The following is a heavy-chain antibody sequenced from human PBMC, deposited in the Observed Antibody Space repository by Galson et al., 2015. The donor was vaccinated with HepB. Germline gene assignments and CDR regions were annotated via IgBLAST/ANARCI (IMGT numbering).Heavy chain of an antibody. CDR2: ISSNGGST. CDR1: GFTFSSYS. Sequence: SLRLSCAASGFTFSSYSMNWVRQAPGKGLEYVSAISSNGGSTYYADSVKGRFTISRDNSKNTLYLQMSSLRAEDTAVYYCVKDHGGRGSMITVDIWGQGTMVTVSS. J-gene: IGHJ3*02. V-gene: IGHV3-64D*06. CDR3: VKDHGGRGSMITVDI. D-gene: IGHD3-16*01.